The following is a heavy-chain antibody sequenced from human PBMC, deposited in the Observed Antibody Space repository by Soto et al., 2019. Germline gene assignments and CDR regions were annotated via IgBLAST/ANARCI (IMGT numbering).Heavy chain of an antibody. J-gene: IGHJ4*02. CDR3: ARVYGGYLDY. Sequence: SSETLSLTCTVSGGSISSYYWSWIRQPPGKGLEWIGYIYYSGGTNYNPSLKSRVTISVDTSKNQFSLKLSSVAAADTAVYYCARVYGGYLDYWGQGTLVTVSS. V-gene: IGHV4-59*01. CDR2: IYYSGGT. CDR1: GGSISSYY. D-gene: IGHD4-17*01.